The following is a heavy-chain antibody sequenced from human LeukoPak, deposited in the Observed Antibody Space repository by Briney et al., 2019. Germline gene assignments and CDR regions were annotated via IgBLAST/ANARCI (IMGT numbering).Heavy chain of an antibody. J-gene: IGHJ4*02. V-gene: IGHV3-21*01. CDR3: ARDRSPGGYDYIGAPRFPDGY. Sequence: PGGSLRLSCAASGFTFSSYSMNWVRQAPGKGLEWVSSISSSSSYIYYADSVKGRFTISRDNAKNSLYLQMNSLRAEDTAVYYCARDRSPGGYDYIGAPRFPDGYWGQGTLVTVSS. D-gene: IGHD5-12*01. CDR2: ISSSSSYI. CDR1: GFTFSSYS.